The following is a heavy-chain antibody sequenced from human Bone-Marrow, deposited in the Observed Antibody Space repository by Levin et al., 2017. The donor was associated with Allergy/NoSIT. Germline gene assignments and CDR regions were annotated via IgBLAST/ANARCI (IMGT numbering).Heavy chain of an antibody. Sequence: ASVKVSCKASGYTFTSYDINWVRQATGQGLEWMGWMNPNSGNTGYAQKFQGRVTMTRNTSISTAYMELSSLRSEDTAVYYCARGSTPRSQRRGILWFGEQGYWGQGTLVTVSS. CDR2: MNPNSGNT. CDR3: ARGSTPRSQRRGILWFGEQGY. J-gene: IGHJ4*02. D-gene: IGHD3-10*01. CDR1: GYTFTSYD. V-gene: IGHV1-8*01.